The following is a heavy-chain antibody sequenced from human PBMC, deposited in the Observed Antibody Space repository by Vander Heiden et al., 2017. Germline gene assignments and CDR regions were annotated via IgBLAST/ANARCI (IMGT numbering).Heavy chain of an antibody. J-gene: IGHJ3*01. CDR1: GYSLSDYY. Sequence: QVQLVESGGGLVKPGGSLRHSCVASGYSLSDYYMSWIRQPPGKGLEWLSYSSTSGTTTSYADSVKGRFTISRDNAKNSLFLQIKSLRADDTALYYCARAHRSGYYHAFDVWGQGTVVTVSS. D-gene: IGHD3-3*01. CDR3: ARAHRSGYYHAFDV. CDR2: SSTSGTTT. V-gene: IGHV3-11*01.